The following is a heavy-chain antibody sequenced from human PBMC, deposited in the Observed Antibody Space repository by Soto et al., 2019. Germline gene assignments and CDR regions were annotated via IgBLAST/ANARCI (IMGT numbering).Heavy chain of an antibody. CDR2: ISAYNGNT. CDR1: GYTFTSYG. Sequence: SVKVSCKASGYTFTSYGISWVRQAPGQGLEWMGWISAYNGNTNYAQKLQGRVTMTTDTSTSTAYVELRSLRSDDTAVYYCARGPVVPAANNWFDPWGQGTLVTVSS. J-gene: IGHJ5*02. V-gene: IGHV1-18*01. CDR3: ARGPVVPAANNWFDP. D-gene: IGHD2-2*01.